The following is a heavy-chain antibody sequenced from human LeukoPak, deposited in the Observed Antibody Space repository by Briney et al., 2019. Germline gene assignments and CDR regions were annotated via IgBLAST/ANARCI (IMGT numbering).Heavy chain of an antibody. V-gene: IGHV1-69*13. CDR3: ARPSHGDLYYCCYMDG. J-gene: IGHJ6*03. Sequence: SVKVSCKASGGTFSSYAISWVRQAPGQGLEWMGGIIPIFGTANYAQKFQGRVTITADESTSTAYMELSSLRSEDTAVYYCARPSHGDLYYCCYMDGLVKGTTVTVSS. CDR2: IIPIFGTA. CDR1: GGTFSSYA. D-gene: IGHD7-27*01.